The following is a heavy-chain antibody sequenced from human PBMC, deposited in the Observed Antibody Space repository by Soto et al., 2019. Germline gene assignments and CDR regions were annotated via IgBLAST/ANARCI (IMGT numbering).Heavy chain of an antibody. D-gene: IGHD1-26*01. CDR2: IKSKTDGGTV. V-gene: IGHV3-15*07. CDR1: GFTFTSAW. Sequence: EVQLVESGGGLVRPGESLRLSCAASGFTFTSAWINWVRQAPGKGLEWAGRIKSKTDGGTVDYGAPVKGRFTISRDDSKNTAYLQMNSLRNEDTALYYCTTAERGGSYYSDYWGQGTLVTVSS. CDR3: TTAERGGSYYSDY. J-gene: IGHJ4*02.